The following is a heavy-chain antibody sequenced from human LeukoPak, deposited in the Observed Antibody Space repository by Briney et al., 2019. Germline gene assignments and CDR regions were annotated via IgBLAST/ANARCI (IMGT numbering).Heavy chain of an antibody. V-gene: IGHV3-74*01. Sequence: PGGSLRLSCAASGFTFRNHWMHWVRQTPGKGLVWVSRIKGDGTTTTYADSVKSRFTISRDNAKNTVYLQMNSLKGEDTGVYYCARDAAGLDYWGQGTLVTVSS. CDR1: GFTFRNHW. CDR3: ARDAAGLDY. CDR2: IKGDGTTT. D-gene: IGHD1-14*01. J-gene: IGHJ4*02.